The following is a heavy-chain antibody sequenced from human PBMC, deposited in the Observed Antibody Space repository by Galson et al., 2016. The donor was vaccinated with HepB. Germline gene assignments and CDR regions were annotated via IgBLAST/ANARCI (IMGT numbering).Heavy chain of an antibody. D-gene: IGHD2-21*02. V-gene: IGHV3-48*02. Sequence: SLRLSCAASGFTFNSYSMNWVRQAPGKGLEWVSYISGSSSTIYYADSVKGRFTISRDNAKNSLHLQMNSLRDEDTAVYYCARDLAYCGGVCYLGGFDFWGQGTLVTVSS. CDR1: GFTFNSYS. J-gene: IGHJ4*02. CDR2: ISGSSSTI. CDR3: ARDLAYCGGVCYLGGFDF.